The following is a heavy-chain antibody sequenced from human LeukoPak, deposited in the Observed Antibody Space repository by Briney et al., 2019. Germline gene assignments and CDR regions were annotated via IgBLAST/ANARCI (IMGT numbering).Heavy chain of an antibody. CDR1: GYTFTNYY. V-gene: IGHV1-2*02. Sequence: ASVKVSCKASGYTFTNYYMHWVRQAPGQGLECMGWINPNSGGTNYAQKFQGRVTMTRDTSISTAYMELSRLRSDDTAVYYCARGADGYDILTGQGSSSYYYYMDVWGKGTAVTVSS. CDR2: INPNSGGT. J-gene: IGHJ6*03. CDR3: ARGADGYDILTGQGSSSYYYYMDV. D-gene: IGHD3-9*01.